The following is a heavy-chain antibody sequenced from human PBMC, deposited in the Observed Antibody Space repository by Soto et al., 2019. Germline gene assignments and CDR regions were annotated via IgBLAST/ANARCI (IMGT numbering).Heavy chain of an antibody. J-gene: IGHJ4*02. Sequence: SETLSLTCTVSGGSISSSSYYWGWIRQPPGKGLEWIGSIYYSGSTYYNPSLKSRVTISVDTSKNQFSLKLSSVTAADTAVYYCARPYYDILTGYYTFFDYWGQGTLVTVSS. D-gene: IGHD3-9*01. CDR2: IYYSGST. V-gene: IGHV4-39*01. CDR3: ARPYYDILTGYYTFFDY. CDR1: GGSISSSSYY.